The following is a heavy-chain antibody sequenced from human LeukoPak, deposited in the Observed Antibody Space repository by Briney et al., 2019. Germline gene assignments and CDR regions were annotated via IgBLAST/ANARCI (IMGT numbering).Heavy chain of an antibody. Sequence: GGSLRLSCTASGFTFGDYGMSWVRQAPGKGLEWVGFIRSKAYGGTTEYAASVKGRFTISRDDSKSIAYLQMNSLKTEDTAVYYCARGDILTGPSYFDYWGQGTLVTVSS. D-gene: IGHD3-9*01. CDR1: GFTFGDYG. CDR2: IRSKAYGGTT. J-gene: IGHJ4*02. CDR3: ARGDILTGPSYFDY. V-gene: IGHV3-49*04.